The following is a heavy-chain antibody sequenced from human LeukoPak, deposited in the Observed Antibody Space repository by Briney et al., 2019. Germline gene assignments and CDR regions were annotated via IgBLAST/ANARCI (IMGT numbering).Heavy chain of an antibody. J-gene: IGHJ4*02. D-gene: IGHD2-2*01. Sequence: SVKVSCKASGGTFSSYTISWVRQAPGQGLEWMGRIIPILGIANYAQKFQGRVTITADKSTSTAYMELSSLRSEDTAVYYCARDLYCSSTSCTRMPYWGQGTLVTVSS. V-gene: IGHV1-69*04. CDR2: IIPILGIA. CDR3: ARDLYCSSTSCTRMPY. CDR1: GGTFSSYT.